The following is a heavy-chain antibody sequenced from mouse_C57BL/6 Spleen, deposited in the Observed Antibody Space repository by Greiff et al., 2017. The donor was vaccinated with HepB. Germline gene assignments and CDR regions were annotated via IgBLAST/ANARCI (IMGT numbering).Heavy chain of an antibody. Sequence: VQLQQSGAELARPGASVKMSCKASGYTFTSYTMHWVKQRPGQGLEWIGYINPSSGYTKYNQKFKDKATLTADKSSSTAYMQLSSLTSEDSAVYYCARGSNYGRYYAMDYWGQGTSVTVSS. J-gene: IGHJ4*01. D-gene: IGHD2-5*01. CDR3: ARGSNYGRYYAMDY. V-gene: IGHV1-4*01. CDR1: GYTFTSYT. CDR2: INPSSGYT.